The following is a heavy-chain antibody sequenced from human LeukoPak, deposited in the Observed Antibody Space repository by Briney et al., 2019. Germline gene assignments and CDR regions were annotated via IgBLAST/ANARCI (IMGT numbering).Heavy chain of an antibody. V-gene: IGHV4-59*01. J-gene: IGHJ5*02. CDR2: IYYSGST. Sequence: SETLSLTCTVSGGSISSYYWRWIRQPPGKGLEWIGYIYYSGSTNYNPSLKSRVTISVDASKNQFSLKLSSVTAADTAVYYCARLVAAAGKNWFDPWGQGTLVTVSS. CDR1: GGSISSYY. CDR3: ARLVAAAGKNWFDP. D-gene: IGHD6-13*01.